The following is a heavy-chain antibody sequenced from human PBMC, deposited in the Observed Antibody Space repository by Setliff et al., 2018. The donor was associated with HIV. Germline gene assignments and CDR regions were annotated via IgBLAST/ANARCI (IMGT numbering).Heavy chain of an antibody. D-gene: IGHD3-16*01. Sequence: SETLSLTCTLYGGSLTNYYWTWIRQSPEKGLEWIGNIYYSGTTYVHPSLKSRVTISIDTFKSQFSLKLRSVNAADTAVYYCASWGAGSNSGFDYWGRGTLVTVSS. CDR2: IYYSGTT. CDR1: GGSLTNYY. CDR3: ASWGAGSNSGFDY. J-gene: IGHJ4*02. V-gene: IGHV4-59*12.